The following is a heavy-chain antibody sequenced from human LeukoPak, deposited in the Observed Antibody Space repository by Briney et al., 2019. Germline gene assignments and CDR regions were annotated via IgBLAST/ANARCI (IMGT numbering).Heavy chain of an antibody. J-gene: IGHJ4*02. D-gene: IGHD3-10*01. Sequence: SETLSLTCTVSGGPISSYYWSWIRQPPGKGLEWIGYIYYSGSTNYNPSLKSRVTISVDTSKNQFSLKLSSVTAADTAVYYCARVGSMIEDYGSGSYIDYWGQGTLVTVSS. V-gene: IGHV4-59*01. CDR1: GGPISSYY. CDR3: ARVGSMIEDYGSGSYIDY. CDR2: IYYSGST.